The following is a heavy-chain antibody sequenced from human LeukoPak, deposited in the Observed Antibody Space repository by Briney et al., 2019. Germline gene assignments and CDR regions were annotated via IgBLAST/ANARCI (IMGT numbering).Heavy chain of an antibody. CDR2: INHGGIT. V-gene: IGHV4-34*01. J-gene: IGHJ4*02. CDR3: ARGPLGYCSSSSCHGPDY. D-gene: IGHD2-2*01. Sequence: SETLSLTCAVYGDSFSGFYWSWSRQPPGKGLEWSGEINHGGITNYNPSLKSRVTISADTSKTQFSLRLSSVTAAATAVYYCARGPLGYCSSSSCHGPDYWGQGTLVTVSS. CDR1: GDSFSGFY.